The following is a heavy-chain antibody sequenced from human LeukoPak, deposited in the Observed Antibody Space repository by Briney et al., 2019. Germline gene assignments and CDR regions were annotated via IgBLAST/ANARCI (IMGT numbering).Heavy chain of an antibody. D-gene: IGHD3-3*01. CDR1: GFTVSTNY. Sequence: GGSLRLSCAASGFTVSTNYVSWVRQAPGKGLEWVSVIYRHGGTAYADSVQGRFTISRDNSQNTVSLQVNNLSTEDTALYYCAKTSLSDASGHYYYMDVWGKGTTVTVSS. CDR3: AKTSLSDASGHYYYMDV. V-gene: IGHV3-66*01. CDR2: IYRHGGT. J-gene: IGHJ6*03.